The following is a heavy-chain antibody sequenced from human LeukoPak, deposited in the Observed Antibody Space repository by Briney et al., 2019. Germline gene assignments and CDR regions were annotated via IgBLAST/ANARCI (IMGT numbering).Heavy chain of an antibody. J-gene: IGHJ5*02. CDR2: INQDGSEK. CDR1: GFTFSSYW. CDR3: AREDCTIGAVCSSLLDL. V-gene: IGHV3-7*01. Sequence: GGSLRLSCAGSGFTFSSYWMSWVRQAPGKGLEWVAKINQDGSEKDYVDSVEGRFRISRDNAKNTLYLQMNNLRAEDTAVYYCAREDCTIGAVCSSLLDLWGRGTLVTVSS. D-gene: IGHD2-8*01.